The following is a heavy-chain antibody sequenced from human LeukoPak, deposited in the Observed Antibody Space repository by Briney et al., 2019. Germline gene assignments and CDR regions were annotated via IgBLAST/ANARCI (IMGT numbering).Heavy chain of an antibody. Sequence: ASVKVSCKASGYTFTSYYIHWVRQAPGQGLEWMGIINPSGGSTNYAQKFQGRVTMTRDTSTSTVYMELSSLRSEDSAVYYCARHTVPADDYYYMDVWGKGTTVTVSS. CDR3: ARHTVPADDYYYMDV. D-gene: IGHD2-2*01. V-gene: IGHV1-46*01. CDR2: INPSGGST. J-gene: IGHJ6*03. CDR1: GYTFTSYY.